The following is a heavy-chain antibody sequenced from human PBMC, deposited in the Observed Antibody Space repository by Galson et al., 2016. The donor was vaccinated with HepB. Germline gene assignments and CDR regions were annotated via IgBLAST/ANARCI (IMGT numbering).Heavy chain of an antibody. Sequence: SLRLSCAASGFTFGDYWMTWVRQAPGRGLEWVAVISYDGTNKYYADSVKGRFTISRDNSKNSLYLQMNSLRPEDTAVYYCARDDYFRLGYWGQGTLVTVSS. CDR1: GFTFGDYW. V-gene: IGHV3-30-3*01. CDR3: ARDDYFRLGY. D-gene: IGHD3-16*01. J-gene: IGHJ4*02. CDR2: ISYDGTNK.